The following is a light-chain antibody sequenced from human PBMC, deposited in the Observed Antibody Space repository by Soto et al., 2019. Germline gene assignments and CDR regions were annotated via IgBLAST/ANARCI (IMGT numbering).Light chain of an antibody. CDR3: SSYTSSSSWV. CDR1: SSDVGGYNY. J-gene: IGLJ3*02. Sequence: QSALTQPASVSGSPGQSITISCTGTSSDVGGYNYVSWYQQHPGKAPKLMIYDVSNRPSGVSNPFSGSKSGNTASLTISGLQAEDEADYYCSSYTSSSSWVFGGGTQLTVL. V-gene: IGLV2-14*01. CDR2: DVS.